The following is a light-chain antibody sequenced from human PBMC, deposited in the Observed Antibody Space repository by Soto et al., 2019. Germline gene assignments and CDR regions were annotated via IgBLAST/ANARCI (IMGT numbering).Light chain of an antibody. CDR2: EVS. CDR1: SSDVGDYNY. Sequence: QSVLTQPPSASRSPGQSVTISCTGTSSDVGDYNYVSWYQQHPGKAPKLMIYEVSKRPSGVPDRFSGSKSGNTASLTVSGLQAEDEADYYCSSYAGSNNFVFGGGTKVTVL. J-gene: IGLJ2*01. CDR3: SSYAGSNNFV. V-gene: IGLV2-8*02.